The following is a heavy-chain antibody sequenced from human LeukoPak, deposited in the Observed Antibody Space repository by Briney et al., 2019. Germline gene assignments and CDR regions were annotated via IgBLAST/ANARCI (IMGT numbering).Heavy chain of an antibody. J-gene: IGHJ4*02. V-gene: IGHV4-59*08. D-gene: IGHD1/OR15-1a*01. CDR1: GGSISSYY. Sequence: SETLSLTCTVSGGSISSYYWSWIRQPPGKGLEWIGCIYYSGSTNYNPSLKSRVTISLDTSKNQFSLKLSSMTAADTAVYYCARQRVNKWNNLWSFDYWGQGTLVTVSS. CDR3: ARQRVNKWNNLWSFDY. CDR2: IYYSGST.